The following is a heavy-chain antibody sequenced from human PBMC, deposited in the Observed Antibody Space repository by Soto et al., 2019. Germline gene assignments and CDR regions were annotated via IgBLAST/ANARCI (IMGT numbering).Heavy chain of an antibody. D-gene: IGHD2-21*01. J-gene: IGHJ4*02. Sequence: SSETLSLTCTVSGGSISSRSYYWGWIRQPPGKGLEWIGSIYYSGSTYYNPSLKSRVTISVDTSKNQFSLKLSSVTAADTAVYYCARQSSGYWDYWGQGTLVTVSS. CDR3: ARQSSGYWDY. CDR1: GGSISSRSYY. V-gene: IGHV4-39*01. CDR2: IYYSGST.